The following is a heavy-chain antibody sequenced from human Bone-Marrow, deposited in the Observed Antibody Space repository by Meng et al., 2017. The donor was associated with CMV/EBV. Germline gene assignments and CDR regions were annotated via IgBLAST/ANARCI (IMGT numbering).Heavy chain of an antibody. CDR2: IKEDGSEK. D-gene: IGHD2-21*01. V-gene: IGHV3-7*04. CDR1: GFTLSRNW. J-gene: IGHJ4*02. CDR3: ARAIEGIRETLDY. Sequence: GGSLRRSCAASGFTLSRNWMTWVRQAPGKGLEWVANIKEDGSEKKYLDSVKGRFTISRDNAKNSVYLQMNSLRGEDTAVYYCARAIEGIRETLDYWGQGTLVTVSS.